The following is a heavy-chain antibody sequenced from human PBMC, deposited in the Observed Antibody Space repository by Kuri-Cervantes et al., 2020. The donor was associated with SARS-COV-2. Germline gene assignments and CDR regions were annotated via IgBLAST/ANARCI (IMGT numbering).Heavy chain of an antibody. CDR1: GFTFSSYS. V-gene: IGHV3-48*02. Sequence: GGSLRLSCAASGFTFSSYSMNWVRQAPGKGLEWVSYISSSSSTIYYADSVKGRFTISRDNAKNSLYLQMNSLRDEDTAVYYCASITMIVVEWNRRMDVWGQGTRVTVSS. CDR3: ASITMIVVEWNRRMDV. D-gene: IGHD3-22*01. J-gene: IGHJ6*02. CDR2: ISSSSSTI.